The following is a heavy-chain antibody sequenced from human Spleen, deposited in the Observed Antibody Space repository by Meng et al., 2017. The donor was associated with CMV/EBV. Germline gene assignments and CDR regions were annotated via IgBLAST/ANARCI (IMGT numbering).Heavy chain of an antibody. D-gene: IGHD2-15*01. CDR3: AKARNRFVVYYYYGMDV. Sequence: GGSLRLSCAASGFTVSSNYMSWVRQAPGKGLEWVSVIYSGGSTYYADSVKGRFTISRDNSKNTLYLQMKSLRAEDTAVYYCAKARNRFVVYYYYGMDVWGQGTTVTVSS. V-gene: IGHV3-53*01. CDR1: GFTVSSNY. CDR2: IYSGGST. J-gene: IGHJ6*02.